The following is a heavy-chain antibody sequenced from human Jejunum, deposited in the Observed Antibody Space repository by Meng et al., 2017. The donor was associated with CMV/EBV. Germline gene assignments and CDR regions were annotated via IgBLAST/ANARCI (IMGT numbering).Heavy chain of an antibody. J-gene: IGHJ4*02. CDR3: ARALDYGARIDC. V-gene: IGHV3-74*01. D-gene: IGHD4-17*01. CDR2: ISSDGSTT. Sequence: QGVRSGGGLVKPGGSLRLSCAASGFTFSSYWMHWVRQAPGKGLVWVSRISSDGSTTNYADSVKGRFTISRDNAKNTLYLQMNSLRAEDTAVFYCARALDYGARIDCWGQGTLVTVSS. CDR1: GFTFSSYW.